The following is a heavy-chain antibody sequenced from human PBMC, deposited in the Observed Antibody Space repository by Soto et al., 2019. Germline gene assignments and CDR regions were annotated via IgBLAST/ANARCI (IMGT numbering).Heavy chain of an antibody. CDR3: ARGHSSGYYPNWFDH. V-gene: IGHV3-33*01. J-gene: IGHJ5*02. CDR1: GFTFSSYG. D-gene: IGHD6-19*01. CDR2: IWHDGSNK. Sequence: QVQLVESGGDVVQPGRSLRLSCAASGFTFSSYGMHWVRQAPGKGLEWVAVIWHDGSNKHYVDSVKGRFTISRDNSKNTLYLQMTSLRAEDTAVYYCARGHSSGYYPNWFDHWGQGTLVIGSS.